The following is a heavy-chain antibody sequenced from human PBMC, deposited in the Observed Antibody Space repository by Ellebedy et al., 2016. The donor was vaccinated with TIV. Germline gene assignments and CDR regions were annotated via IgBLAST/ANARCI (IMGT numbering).Heavy chain of an antibody. J-gene: IGHJ5*02. CDR3: ARIKDESSGQRFDP. D-gene: IGHD3-22*01. V-gene: IGHV4-59*01. Sequence: SETLSLXXTVSGGSISSYYWTWIRQPPGKGLEWIGYVHHSGSTNHNPSLKSRVTLSVETSKNQFSLKLSSVTAADTAVYYCARIKDESSGQRFDPWGQGTLATVS. CDR2: VHHSGST. CDR1: GGSISSYY.